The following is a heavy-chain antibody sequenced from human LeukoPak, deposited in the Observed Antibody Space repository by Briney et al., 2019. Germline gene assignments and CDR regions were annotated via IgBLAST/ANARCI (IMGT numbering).Heavy chain of an antibody. J-gene: IGHJ3*02. V-gene: IGHV5-51*01. CDR3: ARPSYYGGNPDVFDI. CDR2: IYPGDSDT. CDR1: GYSFTSYW. Sequence: GESLKISCKGSGYSFTSYWIGWVRQMPGKGLEGMGVIYPGDSDTRYSPSFQGQVTISGDKSISTAYLQWSSLKASDTAMYYCARPSYYGGNPDVFDIWGQGTMVTVSS. D-gene: IGHD4-23*01.